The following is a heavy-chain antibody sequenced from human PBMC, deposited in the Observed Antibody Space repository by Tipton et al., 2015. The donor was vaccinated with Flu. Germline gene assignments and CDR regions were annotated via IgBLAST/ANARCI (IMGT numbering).Heavy chain of an antibody. Sequence: TLPLTCTVSGGSISTSYWSWIRQPAGKGLEWIGRISTSGSTNYNVSLESRVTLSRDTSKNHISLRLTSATAADTALYYCARDLRGYSGYTGGDAFDMWGRGIMVFVSS. CDR1: GGSISTSY. J-gene: IGHJ3*02. CDR2: ISTSGST. CDR3: ARDLRGYSGYTGGDAFDM. D-gene: IGHD5-12*01. V-gene: IGHV4-4*07.